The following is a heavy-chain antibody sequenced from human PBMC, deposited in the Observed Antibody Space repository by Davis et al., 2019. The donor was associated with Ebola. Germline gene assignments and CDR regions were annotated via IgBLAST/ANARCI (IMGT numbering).Heavy chain of an antibody. V-gene: IGHV3-21*01. CDR3: ARDLAGY. CDR2: ISGSSSSR. D-gene: IGHD3-3*02. CDR1: GFTFSTYT. Sequence: GGSLRLSCAASGFTFSTYTLNWVRQAPGKGLEWVSSISGSSSSRYYADSVKGRFTISRDNSKNTLYLQMNSLRAEDTAVYYCARDLAGYWGQGTLVTVSS. J-gene: IGHJ4*02.